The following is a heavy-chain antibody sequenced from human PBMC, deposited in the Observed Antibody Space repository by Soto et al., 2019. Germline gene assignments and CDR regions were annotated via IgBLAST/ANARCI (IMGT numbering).Heavy chain of an antibody. Sequence: GASVKVSCKASGYTFTSYGISWVRQAPGQGLEWMGWISAYNGNTNYAQKLQGRVTMTTDTSTSTAYMELRSLRSDDTAVYYCARDDYDILTGGRYYFDYWGQGTLVTVSS. D-gene: IGHD3-9*01. CDR1: GYTFTSYG. CDR3: ARDDYDILTGGRYYFDY. V-gene: IGHV1-18*01. J-gene: IGHJ4*02. CDR2: ISAYNGNT.